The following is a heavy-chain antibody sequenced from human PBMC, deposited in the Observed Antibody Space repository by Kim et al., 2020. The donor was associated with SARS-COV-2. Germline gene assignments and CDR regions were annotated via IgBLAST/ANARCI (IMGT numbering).Heavy chain of an antibody. J-gene: IGHJ3*02. CDR2: SNK. D-gene: IGHD3-10*01. Sequence: SNKYYADSVKGRFTISRDNSKNTLYLQMNSLRAEDTAVYYCSRLGGAFDIWGQGTMVTVSS. CDR3: SRLGGAFDI. V-gene: IGHV3-33*01.